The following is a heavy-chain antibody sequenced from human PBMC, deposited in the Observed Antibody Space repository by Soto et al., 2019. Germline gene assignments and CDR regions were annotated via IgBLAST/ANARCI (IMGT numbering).Heavy chain of an antibody. CDR2: INHSGST. J-gene: IGHJ4*02. CDR3: ASSRFLEWFPGNFDY. V-gene: IGHV4-34*01. Sequence: PSETLSLTCAVYGGSFSGYYWSWIRQPPGKGLEWIGEINHSGSTNYNPSLKSRVTISVDTSKNQLSLKLSSVTAADTAVYYCASSRFLEWFPGNFDYWGQGTLVTVSS. CDR1: GGSFSGYY. D-gene: IGHD3-3*01.